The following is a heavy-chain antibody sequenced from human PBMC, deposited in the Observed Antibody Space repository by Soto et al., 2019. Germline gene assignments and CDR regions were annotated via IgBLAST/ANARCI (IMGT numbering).Heavy chain of an antibody. Sequence: EVQLLESGGGLVQPGGSLRLSCAASGFTFSSYAMSWVRQAPGKGLEWVSAISGSGGSTYYADSVKGRFTISRDNSKNTRYLQMTSLRAEDTAVYYCAKDPTQMYYYYYYGMDVWGQGTTVTVSS. CDR1: GFTFSSYA. V-gene: IGHV3-23*01. CDR2: ISGSGGST. J-gene: IGHJ6*02. CDR3: AKDPTQMYYYYYYGMDV.